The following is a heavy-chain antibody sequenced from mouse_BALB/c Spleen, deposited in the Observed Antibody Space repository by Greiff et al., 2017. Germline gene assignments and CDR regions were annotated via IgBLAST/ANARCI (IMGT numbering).Heavy chain of an antibody. V-gene: IGHV5-17*02. Sequence: EVMLVESGGGLVQPGGSRKLSCAASGFTFSSFGMHWVRQAPEKGLEWVAYISSGSSTIYYADTVKGRFTISRDNPKNTLFLQMTSLRSEDTAMYYCARRTTATGNAMDYWGQGTSVTVSS. D-gene: IGHD1-2*01. CDR3: ARRTTATGNAMDY. CDR2: ISSGSSTI. CDR1: GFTFSSFG. J-gene: IGHJ4*01.